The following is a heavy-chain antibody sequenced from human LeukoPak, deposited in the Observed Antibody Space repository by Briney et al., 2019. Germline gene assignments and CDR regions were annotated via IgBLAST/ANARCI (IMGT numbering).Heavy chain of an antibody. CDR1: GFTFISYW. CDR3: ARGVLNPQLYGY. D-gene: IGHD2-2*01. Sequence: GGSLRLSCAASGFTFISYWMSWVRQAPGKGLEWVANINQDGSETYYVDPVKGRFTISRDNAKNSLYLQMNSLRAEDTAVYYCARGVLNPQLYGYWGQGTLVTVSS. CDR2: INQDGSET. J-gene: IGHJ4*02. V-gene: IGHV3-7*01.